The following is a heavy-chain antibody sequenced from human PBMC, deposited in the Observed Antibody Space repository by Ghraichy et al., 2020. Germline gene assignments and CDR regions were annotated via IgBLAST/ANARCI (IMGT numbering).Heavy chain of an antibody. CDR3: ARDWGARDGYNPNWFDP. CDR2: IYYSGST. CDR1: GGSISSYY. D-gene: IGHD5-24*01. Sequence: ESLNISCTVSGGSISSYYWSWIRQPPGKGLEWIGYIYYSGSTNYNPSLKSRVTISVDTSKNQFSLKLSSVTAADTAVYYCARDWGARDGYNPNWFDPWGQGTLVTVSS. J-gene: IGHJ5*02. V-gene: IGHV4-59*01.